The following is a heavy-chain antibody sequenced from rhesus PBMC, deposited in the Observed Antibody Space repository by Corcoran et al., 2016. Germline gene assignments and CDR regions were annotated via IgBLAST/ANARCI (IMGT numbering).Heavy chain of an antibody. D-gene: IGHD6-25*01. Sequence: QVQLQESGPGLVKPSETLSLTCAVSGGSISRGYYYWSWIRQPPGKGLEWIGYIYGSGSSTNYNPSLKSRVTLSVDTSKNQLSLKLSSVTAADTAVYYCASEGNSGSFVFVYWGQGVLVTVSS. CDR1: GGSISRGYYY. V-gene: IGHV4S11*01. CDR3: ASEGNSGSFVFVY. J-gene: IGHJ4*01. CDR2: IYGSGSST.